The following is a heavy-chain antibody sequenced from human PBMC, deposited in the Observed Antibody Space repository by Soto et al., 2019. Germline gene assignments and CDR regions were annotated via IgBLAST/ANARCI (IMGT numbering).Heavy chain of an antibody. CDR3: ARTPYYDILTGYYGWYYYGMDV. J-gene: IGHJ6*02. CDR1: GFTFSSYG. Sequence: PGESLKISCAASGFTFSSYGMHWVRQAPGKGLEWVSVIYSGGSTYYADSVKGRFTISRDNSKNTLYLQMNSLRAEDTAVYYCARTPYYDILTGYYGWYYYGMDVWGQGTTVTVSS. CDR2: IYSGGST. D-gene: IGHD3-9*01. V-gene: IGHV3-66*01.